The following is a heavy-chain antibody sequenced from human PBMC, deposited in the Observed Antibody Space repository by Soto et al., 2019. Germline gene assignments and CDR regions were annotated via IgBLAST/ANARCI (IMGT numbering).Heavy chain of an antibody. CDR1: GYSLSSYW. J-gene: IGHJ4*02. Sequence: GESLKISCKGSGYSLSSYWIGWVRQMPGKGLEWMGIIYPGDSDTIYSPSFQGQVTISADKSISTAYVQWSCLKASDTAMYYCARLCKGLGKLYLGACLWGQGTLVTVSS. D-gene: IGHD3-16*01. V-gene: IGHV5-51*01. CDR3: ARLCKGLGKLYLGACL. CDR2: IYPGDSDT.